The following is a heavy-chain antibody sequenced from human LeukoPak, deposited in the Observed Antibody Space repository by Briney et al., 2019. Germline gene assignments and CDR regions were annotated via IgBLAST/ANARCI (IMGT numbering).Heavy chain of an antibody. CDR1: GFTFSSYS. V-gene: IGHV3-21*01. CDR2: ISSSSDYI. J-gene: IGHJ6*02. Sequence: GGSLRLSCAASGFTFSSYSMNWVRQAPGKGLEWVSSISSSSDYIHYADSVKGRFTISRDNAKNSLYLQMNSLSADDTAVYYCARAGKGYYGMDVWGQGTTVTVSS. D-gene: IGHD4-23*01. CDR3: ARAGKGYYGMDV.